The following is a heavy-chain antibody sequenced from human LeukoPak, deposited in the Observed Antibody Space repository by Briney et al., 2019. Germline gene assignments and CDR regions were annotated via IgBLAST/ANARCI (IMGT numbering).Heavy chain of an antibody. CDR2: IIPIFGTA. Sequence: SVKVSCKASGGTFSSYVISWVRQAPGQGLEWMAGIIPIFGTANFAQKFQGRVPIITDESTKTANMDLSSLRAEDTAVYYCARARTTRGFDYWGQGTLVTVSS. V-gene: IGHV1-69*05. CDR1: GGTFSSYV. CDR3: ARARTTRGFDY. J-gene: IGHJ4*02. D-gene: IGHD4-17*01.